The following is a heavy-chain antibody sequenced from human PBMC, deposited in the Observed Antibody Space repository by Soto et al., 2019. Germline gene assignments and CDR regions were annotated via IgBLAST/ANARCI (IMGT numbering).Heavy chain of an antibody. CDR2: IYYSGST. J-gene: IGHJ4*02. Sequence: QLQLQESGPGLVKPSETLSLTCTVSRGSISSGTNYWAWIRQPPGKGLEWIANIYYSGSTFYNPSLKSRVTIPLNTSKNQCSLKLRSVTAADTAVYYCARHEAGWYFDSWGQGTLVTVSS. D-gene: IGHD6-25*01. CDR1: RGSISSGTNY. CDR3: ARHEAGWYFDS. V-gene: IGHV4-39*01.